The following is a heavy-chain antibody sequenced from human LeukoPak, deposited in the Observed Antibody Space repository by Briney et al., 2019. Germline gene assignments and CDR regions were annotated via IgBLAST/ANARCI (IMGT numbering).Heavy chain of an antibody. V-gene: IGHV3-11*06. CDR2: ISNSGSNT. CDR3: ASGGPVTTYDFDY. D-gene: IGHD4-17*01. CDR1: GFTFSDYY. J-gene: IGHJ4*02. Sequence: GGSLRLSCAASGFTFSDYYMSWIRQAPGKGLEWVSYISNSGSNTNYLDSVKGRFTISRDNAKNSLYLQMNSLRVEDTAAYYCASGGPVTTYDFDYWGQGTLVTVSS.